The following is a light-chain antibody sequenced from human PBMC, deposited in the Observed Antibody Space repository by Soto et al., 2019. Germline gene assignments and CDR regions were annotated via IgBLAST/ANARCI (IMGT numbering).Light chain of an antibody. Sequence: QSALTQPPSVSGTPGQRVTISCSGSYSNIGRNTVNWYQQLPGTAPKLLIYSNNQRPSGVPDRFSGSKSGTSASLAISGLLSEDEADYYCAAWDDSLNAYVFGTGTKVTVL. CDR2: SNN. CDR1: YSNIGRNT. CDR3: AAWDDSLNAYV. V-gene: IGLV1-44*01. J-gene: IGLJ1*01.